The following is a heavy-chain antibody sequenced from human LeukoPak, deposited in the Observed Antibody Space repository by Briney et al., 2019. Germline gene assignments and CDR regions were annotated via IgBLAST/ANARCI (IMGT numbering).Heavy chain of an antibody. Sequence: GGSLRLSCAASGFTFSSYWMSWVRQAPGKGPEWVANIKQDGTEKYYVGSLKGRFTISRDNAKNSLFLQMNSLRAEDTAVYYCARDPFGVVGYYYHMDVWAKGPRSPSP. CDR2: IKQDGTEK. D-gene: IGHD3-3*01. CDR3: ARDPFGVVGYYYHMDV. V-gene: IGHV3-7*01. CDR1: GFTFSSYW. J-gene: IGHJ6*03.